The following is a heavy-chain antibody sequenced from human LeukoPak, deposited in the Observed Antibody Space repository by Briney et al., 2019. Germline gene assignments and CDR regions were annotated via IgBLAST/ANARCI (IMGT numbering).Heavy chain of an antibody. V-gene: IGHV3-30*03. CDR3: ARKIYYGDYGWRALDI. CDR2: ISYDGSNK. J-gene: IGHJ3*02. D-gene: IGHD4-17*01. CDR1: GFTFSSYG. Sequence: GGSLRLSCAASGFTFSSYGMHWVRQAPGKGLEWVAVISYDGSNKYYADSVKGRFTISRDNAKNSLYLQMNSLRAEDTAVYYCARKIYYGDYGWRALDIWGQGTMVTVSS.